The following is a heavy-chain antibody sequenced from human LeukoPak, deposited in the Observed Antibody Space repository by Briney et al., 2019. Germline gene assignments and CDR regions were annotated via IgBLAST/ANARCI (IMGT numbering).Heavy chain of an antibody. D-gene: IGHD3-9*01. CDR1: GFTFSSYA. CDR2: IKQDGSEK. V-gene: IGHV3-7*03. Sequence: GGSLRLSCAASGFTFSSYAMHWVRQAPGKGLEWVANIKQDGSEKYYVDSVKGRFTISRDNAKNSLYLQMNSLRAEDTAVYYCARSTDLTGYYASDYWGQGTLVTVSS. CDR3: ARSTDLTGYYASDY. J-gene: IGHJ4*02.